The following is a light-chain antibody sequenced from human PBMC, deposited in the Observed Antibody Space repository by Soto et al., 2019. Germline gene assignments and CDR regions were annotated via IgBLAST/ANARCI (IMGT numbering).Light chain of an antibody. CDR2: GVS. V-gene: IGKV3-20*01. CDR1: QSVNSNY. Sequence: EIVLTQSPCTLSLSPGERATLSCRASQSVNSNYLAWHQQKPGQAPRLLIYGVSSRATGIPDRFSGSGSGTEFTLTISSLQPDDFATYYCQHYNSYSEAFGQGTKVDIK. J-gene: IGKJ1*01. CDR3: QHYNSYSEA.